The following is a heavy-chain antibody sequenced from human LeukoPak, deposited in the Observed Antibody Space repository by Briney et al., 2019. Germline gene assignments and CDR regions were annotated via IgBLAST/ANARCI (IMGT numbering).Heavy chain of an antibody. CDR2: IYYSGST. D-gene: IGHD4-11*01. CDR3: ARRGMGLQYPPYYFDY. Sequence: SETLSLTCTVSGGSINSSSYYWGWIRQPPGKGLEWIGSIYYSGSTYYNPSLKSQVTISVDTSKNQFSLKLSSVTAADTAVYYCARRGMGLQYPPYYFDYWGQGTLVTVSS. J-gene: IGHJ4*02. V-gene: IGHV4-39*01. CDR1: GGSINSSSYY.